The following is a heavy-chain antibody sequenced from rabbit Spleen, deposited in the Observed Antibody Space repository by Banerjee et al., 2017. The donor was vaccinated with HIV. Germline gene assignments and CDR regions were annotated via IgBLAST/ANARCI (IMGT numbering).Heavy chain of an antibody. J-gene: IGHJ4*01. CDR2: IATGDGNT. CDR1: GFSFRSSYY. CDR3: PRFTPRNSIL. Sequence: QEQLVESGGGLVQPEGSLTLTCTASGFSFRSSYYMCWVRQAPGKGLEWIGCIATGDGNTYYASGAKGRFTISKTSSPTVTLQLKSLTAADTATYCCPRFTPRNSILWGPGTLVTVS. V-gene: IGHV1S45*01.